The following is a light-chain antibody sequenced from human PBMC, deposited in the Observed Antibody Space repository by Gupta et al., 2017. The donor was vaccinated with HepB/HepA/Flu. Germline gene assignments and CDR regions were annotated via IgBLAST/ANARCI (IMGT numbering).Light chain of an antibody. J-gene: IGKJ2*01. CDR2: GAS. V-gene: IGKV3-20*01. Sequence: EILLTQSPDTLSLSPGERATLSCRASQSVSSSYLAWYQQKPGQAPRLLIYGASTRASGFPDRIRGSGYGADFTLTISRREPEDFAVYYCQQKGSSPYTFGQGTKVEIK. CDR3: QQKGSSPYT. CDR1: QSVSSSY.